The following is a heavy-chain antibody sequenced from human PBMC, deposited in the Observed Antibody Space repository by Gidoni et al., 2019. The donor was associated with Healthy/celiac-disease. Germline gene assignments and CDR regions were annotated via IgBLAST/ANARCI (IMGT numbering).Heavy chain of an antibody. CDR2: IYYSGST. J-gene: IGHJ4*02. Sequence: QLQLQESGPGLVKPSETLSLTCTVSGGSISSSSYYWGWIRQPPGKGLEWIGSIYYSGSTYYNPSLKSRVTISVDTSKNQFSLKLSSVTAADTAVYYCASKVDIVVVVAALFDYWGQGTLVTVSS. V-gene: IGHV4-39*01. CDR1: GGSISSSSYY. D-gene: IGHD2-15*01. CDR3: ASKVDIVVVVAALFDY.